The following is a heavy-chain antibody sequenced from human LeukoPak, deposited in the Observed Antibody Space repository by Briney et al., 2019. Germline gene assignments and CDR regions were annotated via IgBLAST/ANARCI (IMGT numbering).Heavy chain of an antibody. CDR2: IYYSGST. CDR3: AVSSGRFRNMDV. J-gene: IGHJ6*03. V-gene: IGHV4-39*07. D-gene: IGHD6-25*01. CDR1: GGSISSSSYY. Sequence: SETLSLTCTVSGGSISSSSYYWGWIRQPPGKGLEWIGSIYYSGSTYYYPSLKSRVTISVDTSKNQFSLKLSSVTAADTAVYYCAVSSGRFRNMDVWGKGTTVTVSS.